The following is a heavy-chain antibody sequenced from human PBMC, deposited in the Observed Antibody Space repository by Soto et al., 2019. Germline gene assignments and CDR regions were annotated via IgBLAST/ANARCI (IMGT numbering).Heavy chain of an antibody. J-gene: IGHJ4*02. Sequence: HPGGSLRLSCAASGFTFSSYGMHWVRQAPGKGLEWVAVIWYDGSNKYYADSVKGRFTISRDNSKNTLYLQMNSLRAEDTAVYYCARDRDSWPLDYWGQGTLVTVSS. CDR3: ARDRDSWPLDY. CDR2: IWYDGSNK. D-gene: IGHD2-15*01. V-gene: IGHV3-33*01. CDR1: GFTFSSYG.